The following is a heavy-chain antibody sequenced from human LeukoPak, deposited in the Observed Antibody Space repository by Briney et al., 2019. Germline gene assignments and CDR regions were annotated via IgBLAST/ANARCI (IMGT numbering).Heavy chain of an antibody. D-gene: IGHD2-2*01. Sequence: PSETLSLTCTVSGGSISSYYWSWIRQPPGKGLEGIGYIYYSGSTNYNPSLKSRVTISVDTSKNQFSLKLSSVTAADTAVYYCARGHCSSTSCRYYYYYYYMDVWGKGTTVTVSS. CDR3: ARGHCSSTSCRYYYYYYYMDV. V-gene: IGHV4-59*01. CDR2: IYYSGST. CDR1: GGSISSYY. J-gene: IGHJ6*03.